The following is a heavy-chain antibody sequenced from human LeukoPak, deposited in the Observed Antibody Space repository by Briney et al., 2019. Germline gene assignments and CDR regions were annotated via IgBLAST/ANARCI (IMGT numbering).Heavy chain of an antibody. CDR1: GYTFTSYY. J-gene: IGHJ4*02. CDR3: ASSDAVAGTLPPY. V-gene: IGHV1-46*01. Sequence: ASVNVSCTASGYTFTSYYMHWVRQAPGQGLEWMGIINPSGGSTSYAQKFQGRVTMTRDTSTSTVYMELSSLRSEDTAVYYCASSDAVAGTLPPYWGQGTLVTVSS. D-gene: IGHD6-19*01. CDR2: INPSGGST.